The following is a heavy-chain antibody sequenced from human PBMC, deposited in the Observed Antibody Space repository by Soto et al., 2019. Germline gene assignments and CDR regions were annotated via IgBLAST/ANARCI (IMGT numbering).Heavy chain of an antibody. V-gene: IGHV3-15*01. CDR3: CVIKRRDQYSTSGYWFDP. CDR2: IKSKADGETK. CDR1: GFTFSDYY. Sequence: PGGSLRLSCAASGFTFSDYYMSWIRQAPGKGLEWVGRIKSKADGETKDYGAPVRGRFTISRDDSQDILYLHMNSLRIEDTAVYYCCVIKRRDQYSTSGYWFDPWGPGTLVTVSS. J-gene: IGHJ5*02. D-gene: IGHD4-4*01.